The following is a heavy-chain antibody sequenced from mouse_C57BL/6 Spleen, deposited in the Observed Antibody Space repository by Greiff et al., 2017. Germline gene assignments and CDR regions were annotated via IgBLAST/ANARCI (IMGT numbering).Heavy chain of an antibody. J-gene: IGHJ4*01. CDR2: IDPSDSET. CDR3: ARDHYGSRDAMDY. V-gene: IGHV1-52*01. Sequence: QVQLQQPGAELVRPGSSVKLSCKASGYTFTSYWMHWVKQRPIQGLEWIGNIDPSDSETHYNQKFKDKATLTVDKSSSTAYMQLSSLTSEDSAVYDCARDHYGSRDAMDYWGQGTSVTVSS. CDR1: GYTFTSYW. D-gene: IGHD1-1*01.